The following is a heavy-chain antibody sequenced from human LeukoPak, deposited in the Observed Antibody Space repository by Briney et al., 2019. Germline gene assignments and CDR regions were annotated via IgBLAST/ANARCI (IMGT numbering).Heavy chain of an antibody. CDR3: ARARSYYFDY. J-gene: IGHJ4*02. CDR1: GGSISSYY. Sequence: PSETLSLTCTVSGGSISSYYWSWIRQPPGKGLEWMGYIYYSGSTNYNPPLKSRVTISVDTSKNQFSLKLSSVTAADTAVYYCARARSYYFDYWGQGTLVTVSS. CDR2: IYYSGST. V-gene: IGHV4-59*01.